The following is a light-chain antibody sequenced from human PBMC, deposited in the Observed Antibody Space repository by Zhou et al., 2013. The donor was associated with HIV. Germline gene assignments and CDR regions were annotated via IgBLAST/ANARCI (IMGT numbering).Light chain of an antibody. Sequence: DIQMTQSPSTLSASVGDRVTITCRASQSINSWLAWYQQKPGKAPKVLIYKASSLESGVPSRFSGSGSGTDFTLTISSLQPEDFATYYCQQSSSNPPTFGLGTRLEIE. J-gene: IGKJ5*01. V-gene: IGKV1-5*03. CDR2: KAS. CDR1: QSINSW. CDR3: QQSSSNPPT.